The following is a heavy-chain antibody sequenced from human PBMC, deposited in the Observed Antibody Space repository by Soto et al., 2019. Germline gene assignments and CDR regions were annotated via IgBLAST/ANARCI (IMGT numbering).Heavy chain of an antibody. J-gene: IGHJ5*02. V-gene: IGHV4-30-2*01. CDR3: ARTESGTFDP. CDR1: GGSISSGGYS. CDR2: IYHSGST. Sequence: SETLSLTCAVSGGSISSGGYSWSWIRQPPGKGLEWIGYIYHSGSTYYNPSLKSRVTISVDRSKSQFSLKLSSVTAADTAVYYCARTESGTFDPWGQGTLVTVSS. D-gene: IGHD1-7*01.